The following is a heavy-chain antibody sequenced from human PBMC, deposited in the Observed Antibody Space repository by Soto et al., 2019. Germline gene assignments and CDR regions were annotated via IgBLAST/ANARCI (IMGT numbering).Heavy chain of an antibody. D-gene: IGHD4-17*01. CDR1: GRSFSGYY. CDR2: INHSGST. CDR3: ARYYGGKVLDY. J-gene: IGHJ4*02. V-gene: IGHV4-34*01. Sequence: QVQLQQWGAGLLKPSETLSLTCAVYGRSFSGYYWSWIRQPPGKGLEWIGEINHSGSTNYNPSLKSRVTIAVDTSISVDTSKNQFSLKLSSVTAADTALYYCARYYGGKVLDYWGQGTLVTVSS.